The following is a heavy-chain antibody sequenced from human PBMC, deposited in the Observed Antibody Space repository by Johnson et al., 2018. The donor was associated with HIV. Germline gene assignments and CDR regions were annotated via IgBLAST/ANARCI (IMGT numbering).Heavy chain of an antibody. CDR1: GFTFSSYD. CDR3: ARGGAAAGGAFDI. D-gene: IGHD6-13*01. V-gene: IGHV3-13*01. Sequence: VQLVESGGGVVQPGGSLRLSCAASGFTFSSYDMHWVRQATGKGLEWVSAIGTAGDTYYPVSVKGRFTISRENAKHSLYLQMNSLRAGDTAVYYCARGGAAAGGAFDIWGQGTMVTVSS. CDR2: IGTAGDT. J-gene: IGHJ3*02.